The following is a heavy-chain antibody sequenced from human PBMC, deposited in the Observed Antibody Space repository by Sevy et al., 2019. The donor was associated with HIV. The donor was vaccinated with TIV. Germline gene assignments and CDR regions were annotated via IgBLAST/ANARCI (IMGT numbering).Heavy chain of an antibody. D-gene: IGHD2-15*01. CDR3: ARAGYCSGGSCYYYFDY. Sequence: ASVKVSCKASGGTFSSYAISWVQQAPGQGLEWMGGIIPIFGTANYAQKFQGRVTITADESTSTAYMELSSLRSEDTAVYYCARAGYCSGGSCYYYFDYWGQGTLVTVSS. J-gene: IGHJ4*02. CDR2: IIPIFGTA. V-gene: IGHV1-69*13. CDR1: GGTFSSYA.